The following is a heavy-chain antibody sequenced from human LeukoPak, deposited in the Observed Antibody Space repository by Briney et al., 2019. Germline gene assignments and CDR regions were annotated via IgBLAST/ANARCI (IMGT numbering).Heavy chain of an antibody. V-gene: IGHV3-7*01. Sequence: GGSLRLSCAASGFTFSSYWMSWVRQAPGKGLEWVANIKQDGSEKYYVDSVKGRFTISRDNAKNSLYLQMNSLRAEDTAVYYCARVGPYYDFWSGYYTLSDACYMDVWGKGTTVTVSS. D-gene: IGHD3-3*01. CDR3: ARVGPYYDFWSGYYTLSDACYMDV. J-gene: IGHJ6*03. CDR2: IKQDGSEK. CDR1: GFTFSSYW.